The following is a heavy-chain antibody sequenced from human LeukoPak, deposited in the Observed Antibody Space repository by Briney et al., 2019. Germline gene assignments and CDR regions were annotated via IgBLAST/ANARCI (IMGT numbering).Heavy chain of an antibody. CDR1: GGSFSGYY. CDR2: INHSGNT. J-gene: IGHJ4*02. D-gene: IGHD3-10*01. V-gene: IGHV4-34*01. CDR3: ARDLLSVRGVIIY. Sequence: PSETLSLTCAVYGGSFSGYYWSWIRQPPGKGLEWIGEINHSGNTNYNPSLKSRVTMSVDTSKNQFSLKLSSVTAADTAVYYCARDLLSVRGVIIYWGQGTLVTVSS.